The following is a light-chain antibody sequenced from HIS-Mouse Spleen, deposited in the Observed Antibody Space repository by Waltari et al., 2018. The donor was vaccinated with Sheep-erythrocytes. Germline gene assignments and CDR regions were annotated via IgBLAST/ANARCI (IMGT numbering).Light chain of an antibody. Sequence: QSALTQPRSVAGSPCQAVTISCTGTSSDAGGYNYVPWYQQHPGKAPKLMIYDVSKRPSGVPDRFSGSKSGNTASLTISGLQAEDEADYYCCSYAGSYNHVFATGTKVTVL. CDR2: DVS. CDR1: SSDAGGYNY. V-gene: IGLV2-11*01. CDR3: CSYAGSYNHV. J-gene: IGLJ1*01.